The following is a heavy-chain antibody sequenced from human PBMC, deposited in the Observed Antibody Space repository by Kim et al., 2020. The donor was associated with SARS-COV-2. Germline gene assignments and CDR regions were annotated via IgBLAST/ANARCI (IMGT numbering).Heavy chain of an antibody. Sequence: GGSLRLSCAASGFTFSSYAMSWVRQAPGKGLEWVSAISGSGGSTYYADSVKGRFTISRDNSKNTLYLQMNSLRAEDTAVYYCAEVTTSYYYGMDVWGQGTTVTVSS. V-gene: IGHV3-23*01. CDR3: AEVTTSYYYGMDV. CDR2: ISGSGGST. J-gene: IGHJ6*02. D-gene: IGHD4-17*01. CDR1: GFTFSSYA.